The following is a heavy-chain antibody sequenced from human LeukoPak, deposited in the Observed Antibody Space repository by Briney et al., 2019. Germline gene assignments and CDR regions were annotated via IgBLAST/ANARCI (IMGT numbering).Heavy chain of an antibody. CDR1: GGSISSGRYY. D-gene: IGHD2-8*01. Sequence: PSETLSLTCTVSGGSISSGRYYWSRIRQPAGKGLEWVWRVYTSGSTNYNPSLKSRVTISVDTSKNQFSLKLSSVTAADTAVYYCARPYAGIGDAFDIWGQGTMVTVSS. V-gene: IGHV4-61*02. CDR2: VYTSGST. J-gene: IGHJ3*02. CDR3: ARPYAGIGDAFDI.